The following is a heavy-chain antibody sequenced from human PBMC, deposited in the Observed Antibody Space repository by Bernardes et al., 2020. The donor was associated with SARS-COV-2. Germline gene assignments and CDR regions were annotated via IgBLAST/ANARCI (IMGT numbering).Heavy chain of an antibody. V-gene: IGHV1-69*13. CDR2: IIPIFCTT. D-gene: IGHD2-2*01. CDR1: GDTFSTYS. CDR3: ARDPSKIRGLYGLDV. J-gene: IGHJ6*02. Sequence: SSVKVSCKASGDTFSTYSFTWVRPAPGQGLEWMGSIIPIFCTTNYAEKSQGRVTITADESASTAYMELSSLTSEDAAVYYCARDPSKIRGLYGLDVWGQGTTVTVSS.